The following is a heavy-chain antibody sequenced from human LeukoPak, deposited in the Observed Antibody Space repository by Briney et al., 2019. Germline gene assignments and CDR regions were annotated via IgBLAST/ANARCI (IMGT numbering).Heavy chain of an antibody. Sequence: PSETLSLTCTVSGGSISSYYWSWIRQPPGKGLEWIGYIYYSGSTNYNPSLKSRVTISVDTSKNQFSLKLSSVTAADTAVYYCAKEADYYGMDVWGQGTTVTVSS. J-gene: IGHJ6*02. CDR2: IYYSGST. CDR3: AKEADYYGMDV. CDR1: GGSISSYY. V-gene: IGHV4-59*01.